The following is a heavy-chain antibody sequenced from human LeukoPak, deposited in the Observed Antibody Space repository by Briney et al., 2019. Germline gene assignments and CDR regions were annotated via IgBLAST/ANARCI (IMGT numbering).Heavy chain of an antibody. Sequence: SETVSLTCTVSGGSISSYYWSWIRQPPGKGLEWIRYIYYSGSTNYNPSLKSRVTISVDTSKNQFSLKLSSVTAADTAVYYCARVSHSSSRTIYFDYWGQGTLVTVSS. J-gene: IGHJ4*02. V-gene: IGHV4-59*01. CDR2: IYYSGST. CDR3: ARVSHSSSRTIYFDY. CDR1: GGSISSYY. D-gene: IGHD6-13*01.